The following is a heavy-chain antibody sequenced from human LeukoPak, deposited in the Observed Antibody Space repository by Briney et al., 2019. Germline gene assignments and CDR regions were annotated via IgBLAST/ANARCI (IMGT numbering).Heavy chain of an antibody. J-gene: IGHJ4*02. CDR2: IYPGDSGT. D-gene: IGHD6-13*01. Sequence: GEPLQISCKGSGYIFTSYWIGWVRQMPGKGLEWMGIIYPGDSGTRYSPSFQGQVTISADKPISTAYLQWSSLKASHTAMYYCARHETGIAAAGPVFWGQGTLVTVSS. CDR3: ARHETGIAAAGPVF. CDR1: GYIFTSYW. V-gene: IGHV5-51*01.